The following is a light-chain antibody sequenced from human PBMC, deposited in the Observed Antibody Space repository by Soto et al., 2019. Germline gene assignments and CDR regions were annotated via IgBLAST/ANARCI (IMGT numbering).Light chain of an antibody. CDR2: EVS. CDR1: SSDVGGYNY. Sequence: QSVLTQPASVSGSPGQSITISCTGTSSDVGGYNYVSWYQQHPGKAPKLMIYEVSNRPSGVSNRFSGSKSGNTASLTISGLQAEDEADDYCSSYTSSRTHWVFGGGTKLTVL. V-gene: IGLV2-14*01. J-gene: IGLJ3*02. CDR3: SSYTSSRTHWV.